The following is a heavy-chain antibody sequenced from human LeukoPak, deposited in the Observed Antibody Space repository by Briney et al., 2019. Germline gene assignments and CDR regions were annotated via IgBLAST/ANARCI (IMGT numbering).Heavy chain of an antibody. CDR2: IRGSGDST. J-gene: IGHJ4*02. Sequence: PGGSLRLSCAASGFTFSRYSMSWVRQAPGKGLEWVSAIRGSGDSTYYAESVKGRFTISRDNSKNTLNLQMKSLRAEDTAVYYCAKRSPDVDTGYFDYWGQGTLVTVSS. CDR3: AKRSPDVDTGYFDY. D-gene: IGHD3/OR15-3a*01. CDR1: GFTFSRYS. V-gene: IGHV3-23*01.